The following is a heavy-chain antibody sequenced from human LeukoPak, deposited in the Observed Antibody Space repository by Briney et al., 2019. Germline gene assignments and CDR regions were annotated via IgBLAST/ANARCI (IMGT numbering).Heavy chain of an antibody. Sequence: SETLSLTCTVTGGSISSSSYYWGWLRQPPGKGLEWIGSIYYSGSTYYNPSLKSRVTISVDTSKNQFSLKLSSVTAADTAVYYCARDQLAAAGTWFDPWGQGTLVTVSS. V-gene: IGHV4-39*07. D-gene: IGHD6-13*01. CDR1: GGSISSSSYY. CDR3: ARDQLAAAGTWFDP. CDR2: IYYSGST. J-gene: IGHJ5*02.